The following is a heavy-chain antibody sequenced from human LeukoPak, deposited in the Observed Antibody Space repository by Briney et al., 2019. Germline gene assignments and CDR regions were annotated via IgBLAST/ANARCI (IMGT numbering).Heavy chain of an antibody. D-gene: IGHD1-1*01. V-gene: IGHV5-51*01. CDR2: IYPGDSDT. J-gene: IGHJ3*02. CDR1: GYSFTSYW. Sequence: ESLKISCKGSGYSFTSYWIGWVRQVPGKGLEWMGIIYPGDSDTRYSPSFQGQVTISADKSISTAYLQWSSLKASDTAMYYCASRGRYNWNLPDAFDIWGQGTMVTVSS. CDR3: ASRGRYNWNLPDAFDI.